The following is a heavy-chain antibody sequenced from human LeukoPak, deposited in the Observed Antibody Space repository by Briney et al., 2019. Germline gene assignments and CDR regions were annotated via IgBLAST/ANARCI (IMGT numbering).Heavy chain of an antibody. V-gene: IGHV3-21*06. CDR3: ATETNGRHYDY. D-gene: IGHD1-14*01. J-gene: IGHJ4*02. CDR2: IGPTGSDR. Sequence: PGGSLRLSCTASGLTFSTSGFNWVRRAPGKGLEWVASIGPTGSDRYHADSIKDRFTISRDNANNFLYLQMNSLRAEDTAVYYCATETNGRHYDYWGQGTLLTVSS. CDR1: GLTFSTSG.